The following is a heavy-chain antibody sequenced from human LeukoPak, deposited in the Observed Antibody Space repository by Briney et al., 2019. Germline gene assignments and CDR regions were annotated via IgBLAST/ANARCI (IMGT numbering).Heavy chain of an antibody. V-gene: IGHV3-23*01. CDR1: GFTFSSYA. J-gene: IGHJ4*02. CDR2: ISGSGGST. CDR3: AKDMGEYSYGPLDY. Sequence: GGSLRLSCAASGFTFSSYAMNWVRQAPGKGLEWVSAISGSGGSTYYADSVKGRFTISRDNSKNTLYLQMNSLRAEDTAVYYCAKDMGEYSYGPLDYWGQGTLVTVSS. D-gene: IGHD5-18*01.